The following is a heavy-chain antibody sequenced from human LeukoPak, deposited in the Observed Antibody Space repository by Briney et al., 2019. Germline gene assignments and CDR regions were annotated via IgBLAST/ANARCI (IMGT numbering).Heavy chain of an antibody. J-gene: IGHJ6*02. CDR3: ARGGRDPNYYYYGMDV. V-gene: IGHV3-53*01. CDR1: GFTASSNY. CDR2: IYSGGKV. Sequence: GGSLRLSCVASGFTASSNYMNWVRQAPGKGLEWVSVIYSGGKVYYADSVKGRFTISRDNSKNTLYLQLNSQRAEDTAVYYCARGGRDPNYYYYGMDVWGQGTTVTVSS.